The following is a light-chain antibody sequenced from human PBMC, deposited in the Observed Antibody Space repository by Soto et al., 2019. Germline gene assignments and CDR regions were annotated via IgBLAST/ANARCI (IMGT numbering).Light chain of an antibody. J-gene: IGLJ2*01. CDR3: SSYARNSDVV. CDR2: EGS. Sequence: QSALTQPASVSGSPGQSITISCTGTSSDVGSYNLVSWYQQHPGKAPKLMIYEGSKRPSGVSNRFSGSKSGNTASLTISGLQAEDEADYYCSSYARNSDVVFGGGTKLTVL. CDR1: SSDVGSYNL. V-gene: IGLV2-23*01.